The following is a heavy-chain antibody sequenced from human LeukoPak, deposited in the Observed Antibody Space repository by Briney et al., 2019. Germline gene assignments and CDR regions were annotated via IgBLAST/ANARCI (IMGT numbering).Heavy chain of an antibody. CDR2: INPNSGGT. CDR1: GYTFTGYY. Sequence: GASVKVSCKASGYTFTGYYMHWVRQAPGQGLEWMGRINPNSGGTNYAQKFQGRVTMTRDTSISTAYMELSRLRSDDTAVYYCARDPNYYDSSGYSFDPWGQGTLVTVSS. V-gene: IGHV1-2*06. D-gene: IGHD3-22*01. CDR3: ARDPNYYDSSGYSFDP. J-gene: IGHJ5*02.